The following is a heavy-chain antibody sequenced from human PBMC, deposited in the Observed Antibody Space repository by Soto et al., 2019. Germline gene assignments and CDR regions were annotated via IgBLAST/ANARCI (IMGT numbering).Heavy chain of an antibody. CDR1: GGTFSSYA. CDR2: IIPIFGTA. V-gene: IGHV1-69*13. J-gene: IGHJ6*02. D-gene: IGHD3-10*01. CDR3: ARDYMVRGVITSTGGMDV. Sequence: SVKVSCKASGGTFSSYAISWVRQAPGQGLGWMGGIIPIFGTANYAQKFQGRVTITADESTSTAYMELSGLRSEDTAVYYCARDYMVRGVITSTGGMDVWGQGTTGTVSS.